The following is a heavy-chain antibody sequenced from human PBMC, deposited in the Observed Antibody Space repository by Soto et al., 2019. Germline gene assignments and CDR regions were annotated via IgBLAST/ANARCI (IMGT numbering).Heavy chain of an antibody. CDR1: GGSISSGGYY. CDR3: ARDLLGYCSSTSCPGWFDP. J-gene: IGHJ5*02. V-gene: IGHV4-31*03. CDR2: IYYSGST. Sequence: LSLTCTVSGGSISSGGYYWSWIRQHPGKGLEWIGYIYYSGSTYYNPSLKSRVTISVDTSKNQFSLKLSSVTAADTAVYYCARDLLGYCSSTSCPGWFDPWGQGTLVTVSS. D-gene: IGHD2-2*01.